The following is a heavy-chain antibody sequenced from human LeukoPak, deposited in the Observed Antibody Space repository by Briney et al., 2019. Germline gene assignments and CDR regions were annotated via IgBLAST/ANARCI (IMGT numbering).Heavy chain of an antibody. CDR3: ARVLETYGDYARWYFDL. Sequence: PSETLSLTCTVSGGSISSYYWSWIRQPPGKGLEWIGYIYYSGSTYYNPSLKSRVTISVDTSKNQFSLKLSSVTAADTAVYYCARVLETYGDYARWYFDLWGRGTLVTVSS. CDR2: IYYSGST. V-gene: IGHV4-30-4*08. J-gene: IGHJ2*01. CDR1: GGSISSYY. D-gene: IGHD4-17*01.